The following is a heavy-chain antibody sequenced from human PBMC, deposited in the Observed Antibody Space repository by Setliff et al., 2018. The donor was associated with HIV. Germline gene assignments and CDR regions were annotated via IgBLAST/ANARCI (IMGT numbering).Heavy chain of an antibody. CDR1: GDSITSNSYY. J-gene: IGHJ6*03. Sequence: PSETLFLTCSVSGDSITSNSYYWGWIRQSPGKGLEWIGAINYSGATYYNPSLKSRLTISVDTSKSQLFLRVSSLTAADTAVYYCARHVPDYDFWSGSPAHYFYYYMDVWGKGTTVTVSS. CDR3: ARHVPDYDFWSGSPAHYFYYYMDV. V-gene: IGHV4-39*01. CDR2: INYSGAT. D-gene: IGHD3-3*01.